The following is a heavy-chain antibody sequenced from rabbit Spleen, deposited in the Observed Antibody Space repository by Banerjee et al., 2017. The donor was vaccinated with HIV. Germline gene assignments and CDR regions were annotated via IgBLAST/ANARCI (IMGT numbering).Heavy chain of an antibody. V-gene: IGHV1S45*01. Sequence: QQQLVESGGGLVKPGASLTLTCKASGFSFSNKAVMCWVRQAPGKGLEWIACIYGGGGSSTAYASWAKGRFTISKTSSTTVPLQMTSLTAADTATYFCARDLATVVGWNFNLWGPGTLVTVS. D-gene: IGHD3-1*01. CDR3: ARDLATVVGWNFNL. CDR1: GFSFSNKAV. CDR2: IYGGGGSST. J-gene: IGHJ4*01.